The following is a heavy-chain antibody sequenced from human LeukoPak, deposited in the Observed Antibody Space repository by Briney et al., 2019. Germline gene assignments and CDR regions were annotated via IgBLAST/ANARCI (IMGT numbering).Heavy chain of an antibody. D-gene: IGHD6-19*01. CDR2: INPSGGST. J-gene: IGHJ3*02. V-gene: IGHV1-46*03. Sequence: GASVKVSCKASGYTFTSYYMHWVRQAPGQGLEWMGIINPSGGSTSYAQKFQGRVTMTRDTSTSTVYMELSSLRSEDTAVYYCARDLHPTDSSGWYDDAFDIWGQGTVVTVSS. CDR3: ARDLHPTDSSGWYDDAFDI. CDR1: GYTFTSYY.